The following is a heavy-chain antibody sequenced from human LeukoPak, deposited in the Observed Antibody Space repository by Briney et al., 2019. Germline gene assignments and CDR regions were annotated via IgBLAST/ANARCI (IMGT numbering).Heavy chain of an antibody. V-gene: IGHV1-8*01. CDR1: GYTSTSDD. D-gene: IGHD4-17*01. CDR2: MNPNSGNT. J-gene: IGHJ4*02. Sequence: SSVKVSCKTSGYTSTSDDINWVRQATGRGREWMGWMNPNSGNTDYAQKFQGRVTMTRNTSISTAYRELSSLRSEDTAIYYCARSPTGLRKRNDFWGQGTLVT. CDR3: ARSPTGLRKRNDF.